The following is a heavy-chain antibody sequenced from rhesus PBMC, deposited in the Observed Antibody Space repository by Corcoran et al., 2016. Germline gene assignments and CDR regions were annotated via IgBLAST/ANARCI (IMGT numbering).Heavy chain of an antibody. CDR2: IYGGSGST. CDR1: GGSISSNY. J-gene: IGHJ6*01. Sequence: QVQLQASGPGLVKPSETLSLTCVVSGGSISSNYQNWIRQPPGKGLEWIGRIYGGSGSTSYNPSLTSRVTISTDTSKNQFSLKLSSVTAADTAMYYCASAYGLDSWGQGVVVTVSS. V-gene: IGHV4-147*01. CDR3: ASAYGLDS.